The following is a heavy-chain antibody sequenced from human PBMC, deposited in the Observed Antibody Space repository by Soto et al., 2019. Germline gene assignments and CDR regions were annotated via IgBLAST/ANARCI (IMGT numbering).Heavy chain of an antibody. CDR1: GGSFSGYY. CDR3: ACLGIVDSGGEYFDY. Sequence: SETLSLTCAVYGGSFSGYYWSWIRQPPGKGLEWIGEINHSGSTNYNPSLKSRVTISVDTSKNQFSLKLSSVTAADTAVYYCACLGIVDSGGEYFDYWGQGTLVTVSS. J-gene: IGHJ4*02. V-gene: IGHV4-34*01. CDR2: INHSGST. D-gene: IGHD7-27*01.